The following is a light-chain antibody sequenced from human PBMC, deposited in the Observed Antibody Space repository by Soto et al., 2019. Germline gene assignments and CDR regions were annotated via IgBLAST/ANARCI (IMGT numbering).Light chain of an antibody. J-gene: IGLJ1*01. V-gene: IGLV2-14*01. CDR3: APYTTSSTYV. CDR2: DVS. Sequence: QSVLTQPASVSGSPGQSIAISCTGTSSDVGGYSYVSWYQQQPGKAPKLVISDVSNRPSGVSDRFSGSKSGNTASLTISGLQTEDEADYYCAPYTTSSTYVFGTGTKLTVL. CDR1: SSDVGGYSY.